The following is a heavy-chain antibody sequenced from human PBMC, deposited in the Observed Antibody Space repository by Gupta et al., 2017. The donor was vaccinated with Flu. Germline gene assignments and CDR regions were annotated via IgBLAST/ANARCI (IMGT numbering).Heavy chain of an antibody. D-gene: IGHD6-19*01. J-gene: IGHJ4*02. Sequence: QLQLQESGPGLVKPSETLSLTCTVSGGSISSSSYYWGWIRQPPGKGLEWIGSIYYSGSTYYNPSLKSRVTISVDTSKNQFSLKLSSVTAADTAVYYCARRHPQWLAMGYFDYWGQGTLVTVSS. CDR3: ARRHPQWLAMGYFDY. CDR2: IYYSGST. V-gene: IGHV4-39*01. CDR1: GGSISSSSYY.